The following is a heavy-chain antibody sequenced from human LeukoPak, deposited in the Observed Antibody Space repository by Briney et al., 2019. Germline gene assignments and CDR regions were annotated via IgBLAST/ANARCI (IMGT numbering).Heavy chain of an antibody. V-gene: IGHV3-48*02. Sequence: GGSLRLSCAASGFTFSSYSMNWVRQAPGKGLEWVSYISSSSSAIYYADSVKGRFTISRDNAKNSLYLQMNSLRDEETAVYYCARVEAAAGPFDYWGQGTLVTVSS. D-gene: IGHD6-13*01. CDR3: ARVEAAAGPFDY. CDR2: ISSSSSAI. CDR1: GFTFSSYS. J-gene: IGHJ4*02.